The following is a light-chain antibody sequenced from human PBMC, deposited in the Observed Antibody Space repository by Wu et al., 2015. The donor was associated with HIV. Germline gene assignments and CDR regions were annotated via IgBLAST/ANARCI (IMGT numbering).Light chain of an antibody. Sequence: EVVLTQSPDTLSLSPGERATLSCRATESIGSSLAWYQQRPGQAPRLLIYDASNRATGVPARFSGSASGTDFTLTINTLEPEDFAVYYCQQYNYWPTFGGGTEGGDQ. J-gene: IGKJ4*01. CDR1: ESIGSS. CDR3: QQYNYWPT. CDR2: DAS. V-gene: IGKV3-11*01.